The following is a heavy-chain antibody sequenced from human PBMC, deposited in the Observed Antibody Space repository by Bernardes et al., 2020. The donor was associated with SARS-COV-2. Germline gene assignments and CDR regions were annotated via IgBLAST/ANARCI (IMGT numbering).Heavy chain of an antibody. Sequence: GYLRLSCTASGFTFSSSAMIWVRQAPWKGLEWVSALSGSGGSTYYADSVKGRFTISRDNSKNTLYLQMNSLRAEDTAVYYCAKDEGYCTNGVCYNYYYYGMDVWGQGTTVTVSS. V-gene: IGHV3-23*01. CDR1: GFTFSSSA. D-gene: IGHD2-8*01. J-gene: IGHJ6*02. CDR3: AKDEGYCTNGVCYNYYYYGMDV. CDR2: LSGSGGST.